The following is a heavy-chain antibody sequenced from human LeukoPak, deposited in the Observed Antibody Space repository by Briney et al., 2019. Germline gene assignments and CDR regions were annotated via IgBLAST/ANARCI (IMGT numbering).Heavy chain of an antibody. CDR1: GGTFSSYA. CDR2: IIPIFGTA. J-gene: IGHJ4*02. D-gene: IGHD3-22*01. Sequence: VASVKVSCKASGGTFSSYAISWVRQAHGQGLEWMGGIIPIFGTANYAQKFQGRVTITADESTSTAYMELSSLRSEDTAVYYCARDAGVTYYYDSSGYYSRPSPFDYWGQGTLVTVSS. V-gene: IGHV1-69*13. CDR3: ARDAGVTYYYDSSGYYSRPSPFDY.